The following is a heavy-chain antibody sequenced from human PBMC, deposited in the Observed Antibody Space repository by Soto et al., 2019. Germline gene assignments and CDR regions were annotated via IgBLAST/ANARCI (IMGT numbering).Heavy chain of an antibody. CDR2: ILYDGSNK. J-gene: IGHJ6*02. Sequence: PGGSLRLSCAASGFTFSNYGMHWVRQTPGKGLEWVALILYDGSNKYYGDSVKGRFTISRDNSKNTLYLQVSSLRAEDTAVYYCAKSRVAYNFYFYYGMDVWGQGTKVTVSS. V-gene: IGHV3-30*18. D-gene: IGHD2-2*01. CDR1: GFTFSNYG. CDR3: AKSRVAYNFYFYYGMDV.